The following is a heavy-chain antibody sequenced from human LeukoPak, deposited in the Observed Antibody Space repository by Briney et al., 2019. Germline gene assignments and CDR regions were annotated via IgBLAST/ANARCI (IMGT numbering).Heavy chain of an antibody. V-gene: IGHV3-23*01. D-gene: IGHD3-10*01. J-gene: IGHJ6*02. CDR2: ISGSGGST. Sequence: PGGSLRLSCAASGFTFSSYAMSWVRQAPGKGLEWVSAISGSGGSTYYADSVKSRFTISRDNSKNTLYLQMNSLRAEDTAVYYCASIMVQGVFYYYGMDVWGQGTTITVSS. CDR3: ASIMVQGVFYYYGMDV. CDR1: GFTFSSYA.